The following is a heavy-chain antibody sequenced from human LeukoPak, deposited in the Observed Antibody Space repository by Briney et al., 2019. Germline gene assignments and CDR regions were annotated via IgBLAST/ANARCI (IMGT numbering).Heavy chain of an antibody. J-gene: IGHJ4*02. Sequence: PGGSLRLSCVASGLILSDAWMNWVRQAPGKGLEWVGRIKSKVDGGTVDYAAPVKGRFTISRDDSKSTLYLQLNSLKTEDSAVYYCTKDPPLTGGVYSAYWGQGTLVTVSS. D-gene: IGHD7-27*01. V-gene: IGHV3-15*07. CDR1: GLILSDAW. CDR3: TKDPPLTGGVYSAY. CDR2: IKSKVDGGTV.